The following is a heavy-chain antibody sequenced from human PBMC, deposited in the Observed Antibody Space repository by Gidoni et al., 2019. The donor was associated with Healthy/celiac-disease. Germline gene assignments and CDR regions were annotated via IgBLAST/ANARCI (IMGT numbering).Heavy chain of an antibody. V-gene: IGHV5-51*01. CDR3: ARGPTNYGDYDDFDY. CDR1: GYSFTSYW. D-gene: IGHD4-17*01. J-gene: IGHJ4*02. CDR2: IYPGDSDT. Sequence: EVQLVQSGAEVKKPGASLKISCKGSGYSFTSYWIGWVRQMPGKGLEWMGIIYPGDSDTRYSPSFQGQVTISADKSISTAYLQWSSLKASDTAMYYCARGPTNYGDYDDFDYWGQGTLVTVSS.